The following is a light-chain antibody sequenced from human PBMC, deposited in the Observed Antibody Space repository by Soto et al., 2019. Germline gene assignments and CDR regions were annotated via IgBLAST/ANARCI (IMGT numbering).Light chain of an antibody. CDR3: QHYQNLWA. CDR1: QSVYSN. J-gene: IGKJ1*01. Sequence: EIVMTQSPATLSLSPGERATLSCWASQSVYSNVAWYQQRPGQAPRLLIYRASTRATGIPARFSGSGSGTEFTLTISSLQSEDFAVYYCQHYQNLWAFGQGTKVEIK. CDR2: RAS. V-gene: IGKV3-15*01.